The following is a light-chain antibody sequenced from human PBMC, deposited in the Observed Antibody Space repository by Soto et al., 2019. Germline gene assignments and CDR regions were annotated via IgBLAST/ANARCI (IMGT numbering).Light chain of an antibody. CDR3: QQYNYWPQT. V-gene: IGKV3-15*01. CDR2: GAS. J-gene: IGKJ2*01. CDR1: QSVSSS. Sequence: EIVMTQSPATLSVSPGERGALSCRASQSVSSSVAWYQQRPGQAPRLLIYGASTRATGIPARFSGSGYGTEFILTVSSLQSEDFAVYYCQQYNYWPQTFGQGNKLEIK.